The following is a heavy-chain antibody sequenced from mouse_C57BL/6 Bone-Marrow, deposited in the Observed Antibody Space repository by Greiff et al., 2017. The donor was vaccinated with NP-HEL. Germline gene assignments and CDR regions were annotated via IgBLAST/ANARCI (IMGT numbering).Heavy chain of an antibody. CDR1: GFTFSSYG. CDR3: ARLSYYYGSSPYWYFDV. Sequence: EVKLVESGGDLVKPGGSLKLSCAASGFTFSSYGMSWVRQTPDKRLEWVATISSGGSYTYYPDSVKGRFTISRDNAKNTLYLQMSSLKSEDTAMYYCARLSYYYGSSPYWYFDVWGTGTTVTVSS. J-gene: IGHJ1*03. V-gene: IGHV5-6*01. CDR2: ISSGGSYT. D-gene: IGHD1-1*01.